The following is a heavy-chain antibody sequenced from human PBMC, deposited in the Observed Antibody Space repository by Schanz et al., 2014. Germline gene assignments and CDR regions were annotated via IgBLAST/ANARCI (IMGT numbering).Heavy chain of an antibody. CDR1: GFTFDDYT. J-gene: IGHJ4*02. V-gene: IGHV3-43*01. Sequence: EVQLVESGGVVVQPGGSLRLSCAGSGFTFDDYTMHWVRQPPGKGLEWVSLVTWDGGYTYYADSVKGRFTISRDNSKNTLFLQMSSLRAEDTAVYYCARDGDFDYWGQGTLVTVTS. CDR2: VTWDGGYT. CDR3: ARDGDFDY.